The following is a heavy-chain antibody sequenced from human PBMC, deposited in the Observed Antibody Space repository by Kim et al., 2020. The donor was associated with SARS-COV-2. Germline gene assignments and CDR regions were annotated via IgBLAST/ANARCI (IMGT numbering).Heavy chain of an antibody. J-gene: IGHJ5*02. V-gene: IGHV4-4*02. CDR2: IDHSGST. CDR3: ARGVSSAWTLRAWFDP. CDR1: GGSISSSSW. D-gene: IGHD6-19*01. Sequence: SETLSLTCAVSGGSISSSSWWSWVRQPPGKGLEGIGEIDHSGSTNYNASLKSRVTISVDKSKNQFSLKLRSVTAADTAVYYCARGVSSAWTLRAWFDPWGQGTLVTVSS.